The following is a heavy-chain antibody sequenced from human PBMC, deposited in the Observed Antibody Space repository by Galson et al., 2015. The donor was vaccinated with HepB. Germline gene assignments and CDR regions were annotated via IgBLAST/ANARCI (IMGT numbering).Heavy chain of an antibody. J-gene: IGHJ3*02. CDR2: IYYSGST. Sequence: LSLTCTVSGGSISSYYWSWIRQPPGKGLEWIGYIYYSGSTNYNPSLKSRITVSVDTSKNQFSLKLSSVTAADTAVYYCARGPRVVTIFGVVIIAHAFDIWGQGTMVTVSS. V-gene: IGHV4-59*01. CDR1: GGSISSYY. CDR3: ARGPRVVTIFGVVIIAHAFDI. D-gene: IGHD3-3*01.